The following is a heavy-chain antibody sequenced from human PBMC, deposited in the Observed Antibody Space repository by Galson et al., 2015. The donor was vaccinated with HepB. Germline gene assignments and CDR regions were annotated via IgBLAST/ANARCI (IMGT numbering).Heavy chain of an antibody. V-gene: IGHV1-2*02. Sequence: SVKVSCKASGYTFTGYYMHWVRQAPGQGLEWMGWINPNSGGTNYAQKFQGRVTMTRDTSISTAYMELSRRRSDDTAVYYCARQPIVGATKSFDYWGQGTLVTVSS. CDR3: ARQPIVGATKSFDY. J-gene: IGHJ4*02. D-gene: IGHD1-26*01. CDR2: INPNSGGT. CDR1: GYTFTGYY.